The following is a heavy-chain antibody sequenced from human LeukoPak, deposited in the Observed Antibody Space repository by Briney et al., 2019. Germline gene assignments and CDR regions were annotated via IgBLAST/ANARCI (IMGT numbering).Heavy chain of an antibody. CDR1: GCTFSSYA. J-gene: IGHJ4*02. V-gene: IGHV1-69*04. Sequence: SVTVSCKASGCTFSSYAISWVRQAPGQGLEWMGRIIPILGIANYAQKFQGRVTITADKSTSTAYMELRSLRSDDTAVYYCARYGIAVADWGQGTLVTVSS. CDR3: ARYGIAVAD. D-gene: IGHD6-19*01. CDR2: IIPILGIA.